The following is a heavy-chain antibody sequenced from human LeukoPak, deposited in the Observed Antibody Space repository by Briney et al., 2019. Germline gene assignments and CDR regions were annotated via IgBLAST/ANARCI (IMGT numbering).Heavy chain of an antibody. V-gene: IGHV1-69*13. CDR3: ARVVWQQQLVLSLWWFDP. J-gene: IGHJ5*02. CDR2: IIPIFGTA. Sequence: SVKVSCKASGGTFSSYAISWVRQAPGQGLEWMGGIIPIFGTANYAQKFQGRVTITADESTSTAYMELSSLRSEDTAVYYCARVVWQQQLVLSLWWFDPWGQGTLVTVSS. CDR1: GGTFSSYA. D-gene: IGHD6-13*01.